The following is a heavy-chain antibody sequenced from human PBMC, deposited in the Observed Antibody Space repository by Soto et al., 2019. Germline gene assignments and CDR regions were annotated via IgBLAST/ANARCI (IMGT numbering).Heavy chain of an antibody. V-gene: IGHV3-30*18. CDR3: AKDKGIVGATPHY. CDR2: ISYDGSNK. J-gene: IGHJ4*02. Sequence: QVQLVESGGGVVQPGRSLRLSCAASGFTFSSYGMHWVRQAPGKGLEWVAVISYDGSNKYYADSVKGRFTISRDNSKDPLDLQMNSLGAEDTAVYYCAKDKGIVGATPHYWGQGTLVTVSS. CDR1: GFTFSSYG. D-gene: IGHD1-26*01.